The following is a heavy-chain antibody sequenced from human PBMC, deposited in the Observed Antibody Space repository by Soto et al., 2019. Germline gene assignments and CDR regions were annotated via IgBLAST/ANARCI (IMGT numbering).Heavy chain of an antibody. J-gene: IGHJ4*02. CDR2: IIPMFGTV. D-gene: IGHD2-21*01. CDR3: ARGRSTLWDYSDY. V-gene: IGHV1-69*06. CDR1: GGTFNNYG. Sequence: QVQLVQSGAEMKKPGSSVKVSCKASGGTFNNYGVSWVRQAPGQGLEWMGGIIPMFGTVKYTQKFQGRVTITADKSTNTAYMELSSLRSEDTAVYYCARGRSTLWDYSDYWGQGTLVSVSS.